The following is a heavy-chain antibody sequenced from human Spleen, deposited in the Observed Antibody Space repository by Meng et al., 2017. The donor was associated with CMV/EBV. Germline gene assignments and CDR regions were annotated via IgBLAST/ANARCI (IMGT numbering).Heavy chain of an antibody. J-gene: IGHJ5*02. V-gene: IGHV4-34*01. CDR1: GGSFSGYY. CDR2: INHSGST. Sequence: QGQLQQWGAGLLKPSETLSLTCAVYGGSFSGYYWSWIRQPPGKGLEWIGEINHSGSTNYNPSLKSRVTISVDTSKNQFSLKLSSVTAADTAVYYCAKSRGYYVSWFDPWGQGTLVTVSS. D-gene: IGHD3-22*01. CDR3: AKSRGYYVSWFDP.